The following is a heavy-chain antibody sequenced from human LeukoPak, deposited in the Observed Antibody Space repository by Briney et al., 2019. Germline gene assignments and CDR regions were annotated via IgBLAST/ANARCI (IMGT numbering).Heavy chain of an antibody. CDR1: GFTFSSYA. Sequence: GGSLRLSCAASGFTFSSYAMSWVRQAPGKGLEWVSAISGSGGSTYYADSVKGRFTISRDNSKNTLYLQMNSLRAEDTAVYYCAKGALGYCSSTSCPGPDFDYWGQGTLVTVSS. CDR2: ISGSGGST. V-gene: IGHV3-23*01. J-gene: IGHJ4*02. D-gene: IGHD2-2*01. CDR3: AKGALGYCSSTSCPGPDFDY.